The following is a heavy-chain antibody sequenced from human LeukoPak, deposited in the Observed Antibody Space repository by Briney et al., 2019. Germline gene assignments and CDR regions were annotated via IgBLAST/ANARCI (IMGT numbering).Heavy chain of an antibody. Sequence: SQTLSLTCAVTGCSISRGSYYWSWIPQPTGKGLEWIGRIYTSGSTNYNPSLKSRVTISVDTSKNQFSLKLSSVTAADTAVYYCARDSTDYYYYMDVWGKGTTVTISS. CDR1: GCSISRGSYY. CDR3: ARDSTDYYYYMDV. J-gene: IGHJ6*03. CDR2: IYTSGST. D-gene: IGHD2/OR15-2a*01. V-gene: IGHV4-61*02.